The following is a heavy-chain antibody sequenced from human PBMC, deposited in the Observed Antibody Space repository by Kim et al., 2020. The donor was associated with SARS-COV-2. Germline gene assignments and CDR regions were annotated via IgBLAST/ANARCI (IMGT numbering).Heavy chain of an antibody. D-gene: IGHD6-13*01. J-gene: IGHJ3*02. CDR3: ARDRIAAAGTGKWDAFDI. CDR1: GFTFSSYA. Sequence: GGSLRLSCAASGFTFSSYAMHWVRQAPGKGLEWVAVISYDGSNKYYADSVKGRFTISRDNSKNTLYLQMNSLRAEDTAVYYCARDRIAAAGTGKWDAFDIWGQGTMVTVSS. CDR2: ISYDGSNK. V-gene: IGHV3-30-3*01.